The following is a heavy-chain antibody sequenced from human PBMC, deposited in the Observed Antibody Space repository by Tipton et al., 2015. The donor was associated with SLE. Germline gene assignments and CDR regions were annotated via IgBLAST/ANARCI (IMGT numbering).Heavy chain of an antibody. CDR1: GDSIRRHF. CDR2: IFYSGRT. Sequence: LRLSCTVSGDSIRRHFWSWIRQPPGKGLEWIGNIFYSGRTDYNPSLKSRVTMSLDTSENQFSLKLSSVTAADTAVYYCARMSSGWSVGAFDIWGQGRMVTVSS. D-gene: IGHD6-13*01. CDR3: ARMSSGWSVGAFDI. V-gene: IGHV4-59*11. J-gene: IGHJ3*02.